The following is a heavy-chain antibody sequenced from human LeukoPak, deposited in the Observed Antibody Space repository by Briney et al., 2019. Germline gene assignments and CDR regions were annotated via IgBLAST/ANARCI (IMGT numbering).Heavy chain of an antibody. CDR3: ASVVVPAAAIRGFDY. CDR2: ISSSSSYI. CDR1: GFTFSSYS. Sequence: GGSLRLSCAASGFTFSSYSMNWVRQAPGKGLEWVSSISSSSSYIYYADSVKGRFTISRDNAKNSLYLQMNSVRAEDTAVYYCASVVVPAAAIRGFDYWGQGTLVTVSS. D-gene: IGHD2-2*01. J-gene: IGHJ4*02. V-gene: IGHV3-21*01.